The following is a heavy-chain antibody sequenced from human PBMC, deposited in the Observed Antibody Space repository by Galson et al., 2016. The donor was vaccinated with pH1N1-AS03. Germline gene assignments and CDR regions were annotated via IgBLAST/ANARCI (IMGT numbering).Heavy chain of an antibody. CDR2: VNDSGGRT. J-gene: IGHJ3*01. CDR1: GFTFSRSA. Sequence: SLRLSCAASGFTFSRSAMSWVRQVPGKGLEWVSSVNDSGGRTSYANSVKGRFTVSRDNSKNTLSLEMSSLRVEDTAEYYSVAGGSGADLFDVWGLGTMVIVSS. V-gene: IGHV3-23*01. CDR3: VAGGSGADLFDV. D-gene: IGHD3-10*01.